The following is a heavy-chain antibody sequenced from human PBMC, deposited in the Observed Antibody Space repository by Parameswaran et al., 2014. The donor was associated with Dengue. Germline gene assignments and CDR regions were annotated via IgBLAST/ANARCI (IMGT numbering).Heavy chain of an antibody. Sequence: VRQMPGKGLEWVGFIRSKAYGGTTEYAASVKGRFTISRDDSKSIAYLQMNSLKTEDTAVYYCTRVIGYCSGGSCYSVWFDPWGQGTLVTVSS. V-gene: IGHV3-49*02. CDR3: TRVIGYCSGGSCYSVWFDP. D-gene: IGHD2-15*01. J-gene: IGHJ5*02. CDR2: IRSKAYGGTT.